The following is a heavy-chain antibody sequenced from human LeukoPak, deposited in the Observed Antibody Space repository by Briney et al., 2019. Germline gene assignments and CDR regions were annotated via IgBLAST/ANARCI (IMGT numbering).Heavy chain of an antibody. CDR2: INPNSGGT. Sequence: ASAKVSCKASGYTFTGYYMHWVRQAPGQGLEWMGWINPNSGGTNYAQKFQGRVTMTRDTSISTAYMELSRLRSDDTAVYYCARDPGSVVRSDYWGQGTLVTVSS. CDR3: ARDPGSVVRSDY. D-gene: IGHD4-23*01. CDR1: GYTFTGYY. V-gene: IGHV1-2*02. J-gene: IGHJ4*02.